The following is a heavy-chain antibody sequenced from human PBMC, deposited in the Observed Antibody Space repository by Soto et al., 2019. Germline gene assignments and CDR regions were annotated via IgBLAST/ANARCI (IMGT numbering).Heavy chain of an antibody. V-gene: IGHV4-34*11. J-gene: IGHJ4*02. Sequence: SETLSLTCAVYGGSFSGYYWSWIRQPPGKGLEWIRNIYYSGSTNYNPSLKSRVTISVDRSKNQFSLKLSSVTAADTAVYYCARTDYYDGGYFDYWGQGTLVTVSS. CDR3: ARTDYYDGGYFDY. CDR1: GGSFSGYY. D-gene: IGHD3-22*01. CDR2: IYYSGST.